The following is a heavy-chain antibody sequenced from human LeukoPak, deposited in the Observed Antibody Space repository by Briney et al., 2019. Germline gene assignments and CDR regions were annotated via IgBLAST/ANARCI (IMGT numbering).Heavy chain of an antibody. V-gene: IGHV3-23*01. CDR1: GSTFSSYA. CDR2: ISGSG. Sequence: GGSLRLSCAASGSTFSSYAMSWVRQAPGKGLEWVSSISGSGYYADSVKGRFTISRDNSKNTLYLQMNSLRAEDTAVYYCAKVPFSSGWYGRSFFDYWGQGTLVTVSS. J-gene: IGHJ4*02. CDR3: AKVPFSSGWYGRSFFDY. D-gene: IGHD6-19*01.